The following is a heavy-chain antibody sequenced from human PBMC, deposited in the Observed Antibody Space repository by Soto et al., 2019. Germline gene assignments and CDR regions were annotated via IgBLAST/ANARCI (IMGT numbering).Heavy chain of an antibody. V-gene: IGHV3-9*01. CDR1: GFRFEQYV. CDR3: FKDAPNGSIDD. CDR2: VSPTGDTV. D-gene: IGHD3-10*01. J-gene: IGHJ4*02. Sequence: VQVVASGGGLVQPGRSLRLSCAVSGFRFEQYVMHWFRQAPGKGLECVSTVSPTGDTVAYADSVEGRFTVSRDNAKNSLYLQMNSLKCDDTAFYYFFKDAPNGSIDDWGQGTLVTVSS.